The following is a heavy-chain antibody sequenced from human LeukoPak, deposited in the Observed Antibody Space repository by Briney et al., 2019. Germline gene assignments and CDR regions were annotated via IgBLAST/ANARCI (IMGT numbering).Heavy chain of an antibody. CDR1: GGSISSYY. CDR2: IYYSGST. Sequence: PSETLSLTCTVSGGSISSYYWSWIRQPPGKGLEWIGYIYYSGSTNYNPSLKSRVTISVDTSKNQLSLKLSSVTAADTAVYYCARGDYCSSTSCPVDYWGQGTLVTVSS. CDR3: ARGDYCSSTSCPVDY. D-gene: IGHD2-2*01. V-gene: IGHV4-59*12. J-gene: IGHJ4*02.